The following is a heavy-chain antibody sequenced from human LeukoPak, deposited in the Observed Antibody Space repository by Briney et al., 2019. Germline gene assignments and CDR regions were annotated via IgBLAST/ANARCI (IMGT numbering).Heavy chain of an antibody. Sequence: GGSLRLSCAASGFTVSSNYMSWVRQAPGKGLEWVSVIYSGGSIYYADSVKGRFTISRDNSKNTLYLQMNSLRAEDTAVYYCARDYYDSSGYYTFDYWGQGTLVTVSS. CDR1: GFTVSSNY. CDR3: ARDYYDSSGYYTFDY. CDR2: IYSGGSI. D-gene: IGHD3-22*01. J-gene: IGHJ4*02. V-gene: IGHV3-53*01.